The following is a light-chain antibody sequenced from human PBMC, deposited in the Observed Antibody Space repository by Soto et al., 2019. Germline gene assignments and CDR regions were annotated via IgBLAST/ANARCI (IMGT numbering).Light chain of an antibody. CDR2: DIS. V-gene: IGKV1-16*02. CDR1: QGISSN. J-gene: IGKJ5*01. CDR3: QQYNSYPLT. Sequence: DIRMTQSPSSLSASVGDRVTITCRASQGISSNLAWFQQKPGKAPKSLIYDISSSHSGVPSKFSGSGSGTDFTLTITSLQPEDFAIYYCQQYNSYPLTFGQGTPLEIK.